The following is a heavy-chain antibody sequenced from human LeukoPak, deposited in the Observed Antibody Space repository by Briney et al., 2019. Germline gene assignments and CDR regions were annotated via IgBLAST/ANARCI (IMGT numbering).Heavy chain of an antibody. CDR3: ARDYSSGYYRTFDY. CDR2: ISYDGSNI. J-gene: IGHJ4*02. D-gene: IGHD3-22*01. Sequence: GGSLRLSCAASGFTFSSYAMHWFRQAPGKGLEWVAVISYDGSNIYYADSVKGRFTISRDNSKNTLYLQVNSLRAEDTAVYYCARDYSSGYYRTFDYWGQGTLVTVSS. V-gene: IGHV3-30*04. CDR1: GFTFSSYA.